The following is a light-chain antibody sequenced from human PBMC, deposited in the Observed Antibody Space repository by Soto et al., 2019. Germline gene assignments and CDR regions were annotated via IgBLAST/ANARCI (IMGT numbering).Light chain of an antibody. CDR1: QSISNS. Sequence: DIQMTQSPSTLSASVGDRVTITCRASQSISNSLAWYQLKPGKAPKLLIFDASTLERGVPSRFSGSGSGTEFTLTISTLQPDDFATYYCQQYTSYSRTFGQGTKVEIK. CDR2: DAS. J-gene: IGKJ1*01. CDR3: QQYTSYSRT. V-gene: IGKV1-5*01.